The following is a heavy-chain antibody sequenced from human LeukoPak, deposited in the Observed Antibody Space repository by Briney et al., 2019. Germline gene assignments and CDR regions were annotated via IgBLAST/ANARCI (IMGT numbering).Heavy chain of an antibody. J-gene: IGHJ4*02. CDR3: ARGPGIAVADPIDY. Sequence: GGSLRLSCEVSGFTFSDHYMSWIRQAPGKGLEWVSYISSSSSYTNYADSVKGRFTISRDNAKNPLYLQMNSLRAEDTAVYYCARGPGIAVADPIDYWGQGTLVTVSS. D-gene: IGHD6-19*01. CDR1: GFTFSDHY. CDR2: ISSSSSYT. V-gene: IGHV3-11*06.